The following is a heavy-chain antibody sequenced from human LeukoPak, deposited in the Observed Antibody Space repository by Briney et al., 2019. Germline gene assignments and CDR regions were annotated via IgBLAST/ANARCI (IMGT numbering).Heavy chain of an antibody. V-gene: IGHV4-30-4*01. CDR3: ARPPAAGIRYLGY. CDR1: GGSISSGDYY. D-gene: IGHD6-13*01. Sequence: SQTLSLTCTVSGGSISSGDYYWSWIRQPPGKGLEWIGYIYYSGSTNYNPSLKSRVTISVDTSKNQFSLKLSSVTAADTAVYYCARPPAAGIRYLGYWGQGTLVTVSS. CDR2: IYYSGST. J-gene: IGHJ4*02.